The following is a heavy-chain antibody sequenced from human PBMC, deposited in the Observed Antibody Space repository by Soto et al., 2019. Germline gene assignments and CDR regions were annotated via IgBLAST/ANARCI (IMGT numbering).Heavy chain of an antibody. D-gene: IGHD3-10*01. V-gene: IGHV3-23*01. J-gene: IGHJ4*02. CDR3: AKEPRAMVRGVIITNFDY. Sequence: EVQLLESGGGLVQPGGSLRLSCAASGFTFSSYVMSWVRQAPGKGLEWVSGISGSGGSTYYADSVKGRFTISRDNSKNTLYLQMNSLRAEDTAVYYCAKEPRAMVRGVIITNFDYWGQGTLVTVSS. CDR1: GFTFSSYV. CDR2: ISGSGGST.